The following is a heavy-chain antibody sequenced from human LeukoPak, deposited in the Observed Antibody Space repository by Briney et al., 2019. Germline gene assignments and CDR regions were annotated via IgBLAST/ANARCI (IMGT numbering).Heavy chain of an antibody. CDR3: ARTNYDILTGYYGPYYYYMDV. CDR1: GGSISSYY. D-gene: IGHD3-9*01. J-gene: IGHJ6*03. V-gene: IGHV4-4*09. Sequence: PSETLSLTCTVSGGSISSYYWSWIRQPPGNGLEWIGYIYTSGSTNYNPSLKSRVTISVDTSKNQFSLKLSSVTAADTAVYYCARTNYDILTGYYGPYYYYMDVWGKGTTVTVSS. CDR2: IYTSGST.